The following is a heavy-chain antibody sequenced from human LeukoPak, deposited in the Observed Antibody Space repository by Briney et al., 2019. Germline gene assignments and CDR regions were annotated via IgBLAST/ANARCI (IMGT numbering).Heavy chain of an antibody. Sequence: NPGGSLRLSCEASGITISSAWMSWVRQPPGKGFEYVARLKSDSDGGTTDHAAPVKGRFTISRDDSKNTLYLQMNSLTIEDTALYYCTTPPDWGQGTLVTVSP. V-gene: IGHV3-15*01. J-gene: IGHJ4*02. CDR3: TTPPD. CDR1: GITISSAW. CDR2: LKSDSDGGTT.